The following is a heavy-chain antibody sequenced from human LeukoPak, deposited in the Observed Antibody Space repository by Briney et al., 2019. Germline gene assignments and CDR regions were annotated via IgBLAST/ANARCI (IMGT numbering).Heavy chain of an antibody. J-gene: IGHJ4*02. D-gene: IGHD4-23*01. CDR1: GFTFSSFA. CDR3: ARNDDYGGNGYFDY. V-gene: IGHV3-23*01. CDR2: ISGSGNST. Sequence: GGSLRLSCAASGFTFSSFAMSWVRQAPGKGLEWVSVISGSGNSTYYADSVKGRFTVSRANSKNTLYLQMNSLRAEDTALYYCARNDDYGGNGYFDYWGQGTLVTGSS.